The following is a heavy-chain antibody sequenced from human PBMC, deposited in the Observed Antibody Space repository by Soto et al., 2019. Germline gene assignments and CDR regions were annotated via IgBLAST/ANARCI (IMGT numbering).Heavy chain of an antibody. CDR2: ISYDGSNK. V-gene: IGHV3-30*18. D-gene: IGHD4-17*01. CDR1: GFTFSSYG. Sequence: QVQLVESGGGVVQPGRSLRLSCAASGFTFSSYGMHWVRQAPGKGLEWVAVISYDGSNKYYADSVKGRFTISRDNSKNTLYLQMNSLRAEDTAVYYCAKTQDGDPPPFDYWGQGTLVTVSS. CDR3: AKTQDGDPPPFDY. J-gene: IGHJ4*02.